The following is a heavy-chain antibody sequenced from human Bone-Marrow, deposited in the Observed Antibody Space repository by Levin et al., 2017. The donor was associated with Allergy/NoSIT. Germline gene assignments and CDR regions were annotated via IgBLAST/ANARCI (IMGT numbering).Heavy chain of an antibody. V-gene: IGHV4-61*01. Sequence: SQTLSLTCTVSGGSVSSDTYYWSWIRQPPGKGLEWIGYISSSGSTYYNPSLMSRVTISVHTSKNQFSLKLTSVTPADTAVYYCARDDYADFTGWVWGQGFLVTVSS. CDR1: GGSVSSDTYY. D-gene: IGHD4-17*01. CDR2: ISSSGST. J-gene: IGHJ4*02. CDR3: ARDDYADFTGWV.